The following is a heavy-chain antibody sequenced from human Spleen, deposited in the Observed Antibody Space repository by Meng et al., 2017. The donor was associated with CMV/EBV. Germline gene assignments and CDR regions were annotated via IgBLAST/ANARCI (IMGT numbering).Heavy chain of an antibody. D-gene: IGHD2-15*01. J-gene: IGHJ4*02. CDR3: ARGRTLGYSNGGSCSTGHYFDY. CDR2: INHSGST. Sequence: SETLSLTCAVYGGSSSGYYWSWIRQPPGKGLEWIGEINHSGSTNYNPSLKSRVTTSVDTSKNQFSLKLSSVTAADTAVYYCARGRTLGYSNGGSCSTGHYFDYWGQGTLVTVSS. V-gene: IGHV4-34*01. CDR1: GGSSSGYY.